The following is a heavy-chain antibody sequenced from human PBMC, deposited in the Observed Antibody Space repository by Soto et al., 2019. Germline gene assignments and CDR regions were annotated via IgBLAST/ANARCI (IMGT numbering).Heavy chain of an antibody. D-gene: IGHD6-19*01. J-gene: IGHJ4*02. CDR3: ARKGPYSSGWYFDY. CDR1: GGTFSSYT. CDR2: IIPILGIA. Sequence: SVKVSCTASGGTFSSYTISWVRQAPGQGLEWMGRIIPILGIANYAQKFQGRVTITADKSTSTAYMELSSLRSEDTAVYYCARKGPYSSGWYFDYWGQGTLVTVSS. V-gene: IGHV1-69*02.